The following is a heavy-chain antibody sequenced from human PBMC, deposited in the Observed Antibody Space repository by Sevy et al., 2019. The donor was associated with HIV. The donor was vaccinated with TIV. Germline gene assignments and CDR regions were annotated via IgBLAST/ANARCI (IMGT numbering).Heavy chain of an antibody. V-gene: IGHV3-30*03. D-gene: IGHD5-12*01. CDR2: ISDDGSKK. CDR1: GLNLRRNG. Sequence: GGSLRLSCAVSGLNLRRNGMHWVRQAPGKGLEWVAVISDDGSKKYYADSVKGRVTISRDNSKNTLYLQINSLRVEDTAVYYCVTDMVTTNYWGQGTLVTVSS. CDR3: VTDMVTTNY. J-gene: IGHJ4*02.